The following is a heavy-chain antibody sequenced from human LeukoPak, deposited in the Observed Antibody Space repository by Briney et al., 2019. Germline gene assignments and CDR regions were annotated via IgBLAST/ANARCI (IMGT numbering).Heavy chain of an antibody. V-gene: IGHV5-10-1*01. CDR1: GYSFTSYW. D-gene: IGHD3-10*01. Sequence: GESLKISCKGSGYSFTSYWISWVRQMPGKGLEWMGRIDPSDSYTNYRPSFQGHVTISADKSISTAYLQWSSLKASDTAMYYCARRNYYGSGSYYASSYWGQGTLVTVSS. CDR3: ARRNYYGSGSYYASSY. J-gene: IGHJ4*02. CDR2: IDPSDSYT.